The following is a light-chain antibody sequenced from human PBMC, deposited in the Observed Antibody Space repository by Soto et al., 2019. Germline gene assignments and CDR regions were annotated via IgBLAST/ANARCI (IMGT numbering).Light chain of an antibody. CDR2: DAS. CDR3: QHYTNWPLT. V-gene: IGKV3-15*01. CDR1: HDVTRR. J-gene: IGKJ4*01. Sequence: EIVMTQSPVPLSLSPGDTATLSCRASHDVTRRLAWYQVKHGQAPRLLIYDASTRATGLPASFSGTGSGTEFTLTISSLQSEDFAVYYCQHYTNWPLTFGGGTKVEI.